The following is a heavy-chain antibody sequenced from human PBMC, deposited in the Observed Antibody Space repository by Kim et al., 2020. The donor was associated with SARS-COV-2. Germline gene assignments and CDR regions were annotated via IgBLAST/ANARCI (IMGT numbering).Heavy chain of an antibody. CDR3: ARYRTARWLQFEYYFDY. CDR1: GFTFSSYW. D-gene: IGHD5-12*01. CDR2: IKQDGSEK. J-gene: IGHJ4*02. V-gene: IGHV3-7*05. Sequence: GGSLRLSCAASGFTFSSYWMSWVRQAPGKGLEWVANIKQDGSEKYYVDSVKGRFTISRDNAKNSLYLQMNSLRAEDAAVYYCARYRTARWLQFEYYFDYWGEGTLVSVSS.